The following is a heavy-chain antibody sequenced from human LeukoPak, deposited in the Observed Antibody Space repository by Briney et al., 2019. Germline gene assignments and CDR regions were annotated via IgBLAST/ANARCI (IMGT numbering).Heavy chain of an antibody. CDR1: GGSFSGYY. D-gene: IGHD4-23*01. J-gene: IGHJ4*02. V-gene: IGHV4-34*01. CDR2: INHSGST. Sequence: SETLSLTCAVYGGSFSGYYWSWIRQPPGKGLEWIGEINHSGSTNYNPSLKSRVTISVDTSKNQFSLKLSSVTAADTAVYYCARGRSGSERLRRYYFDYWGQGTLVTVSS. CDR3: ARGRSGSERLRRYYFDY.